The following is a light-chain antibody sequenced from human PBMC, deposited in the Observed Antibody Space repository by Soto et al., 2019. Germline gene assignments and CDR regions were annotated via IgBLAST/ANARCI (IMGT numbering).Light chain of an antibody. CDR3: QQSGSSRT. CDR1: QSVSSSY. CDR2: GAS. V-gene: IGKV3-20*01. J-gene: IGKJ1*01. Sequence: EIVLPQSPGTLSLSPGERATLSCRASQSVSSSYLAWYQQKPGQAPRLLIYGASSRATGIPDRFSGSGSGTDFTLTISRLEPEDFAVYYCQQSGSSRTFGQGTKVEIK.